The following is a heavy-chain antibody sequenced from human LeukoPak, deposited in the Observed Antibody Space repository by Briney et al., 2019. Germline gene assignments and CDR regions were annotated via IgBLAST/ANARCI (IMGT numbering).Heavy chain of an antibody. J-gene: IGHJ3*02. CDR2: ISWNSGSI. V-gene: IGHV3-9*03. CDR3: AKAYSSGWPWGGAFDI. CDR1: GFTFSSYW. Sequence: GGSLRLSCAASGFTFSSYWMSWVRQAPGKGLEWVSGISWNSGSIGYADSVKGRFTISRDNAKNSLYLQMNSLRAEDMALYYCAKAYSSGWPWGGAFDIWGQGTMVTVSS. D-gene: IGHD6-19*01.